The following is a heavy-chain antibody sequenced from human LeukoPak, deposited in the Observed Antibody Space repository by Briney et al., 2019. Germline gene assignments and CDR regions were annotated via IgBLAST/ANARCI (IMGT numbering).Heavy chain of an antibody. Sequence: SETLSLTCTVSGGSISSSSYYWGWIRQPPGKGLEWIGSIYYSGSTYYNPSLKSRVTISVDTSKNQFSLKLSPVTAADTAVYYCARHKRGAVASLNNWGQGTLVTVSS. CDR3: ARHKRGAVASLNN. V-gene: IGHV4-39*01. J-gene: IGHJ4*02. CDR2: IYYSGST. D-gene: IGHD6-19*01. CDR1: GGSISSSSYY.